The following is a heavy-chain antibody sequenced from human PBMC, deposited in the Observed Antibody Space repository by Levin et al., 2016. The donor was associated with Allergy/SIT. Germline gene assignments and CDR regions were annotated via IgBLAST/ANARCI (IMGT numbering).Heavy chain of an antibody. J-gene: IGHJ3*02. V-gene: IGHV3-64*01. Sequence: GGSLRLSCAASGFTFSSYAMHWVRQAPGKGLEYVSAISSNGGSTYYANSVKGRFTISRDNSKNTLYLQMGSLRAEDMAVYYCARDQLRYFDWSHAFDIWGQGTMVTVSS. CDR3: ARDQLRYFDWSHAFDI. CDR1: GFTFSSYA. CDR2: ISSNGGST. D-gene: IGHD3-9*01.